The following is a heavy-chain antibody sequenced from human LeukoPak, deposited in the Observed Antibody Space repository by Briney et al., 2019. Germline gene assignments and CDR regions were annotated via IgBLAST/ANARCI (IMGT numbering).Heavy chain of an antibody. V-gene: IGHV4-59*08. CDR1: GGSITNYY. CDR3: ARHSEVYFSPFDY. Sequence: TSETLSLTCTVSGGSITNYYWAWIRKPPGKGLEWIGNIYYTGGTKYNPSLRSRVTISVDPSKNQFSLKLSSVTAADTAVYYCARHSEVYFSPFDYWGQGTLVTVSS. J-gene: IGHJ4*02. CDR2: IYYTGGT. D-gene: IGHD1-14*01.